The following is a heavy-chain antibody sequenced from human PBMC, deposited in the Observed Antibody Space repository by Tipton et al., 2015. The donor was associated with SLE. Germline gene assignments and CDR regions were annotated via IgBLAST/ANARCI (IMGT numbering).Heavy chain of an antibody. CDR1: GGSFSGYY. D-gene: IGHD6-13*01. CDR3: AKGRGNSLHYYYCMDI. CDR2: INHSGST. J-gene: IGHJ6*03. Sequence: TLSLTCAVYGGSFSGYYWSWIRQPPGKGLEWIAEINHSGSTNYNPSLKSRVTISVDTSKNQFSLKLSSVTAADTALYYCAKGRGNSLHYYYCMDIWGKGTTVTVSS. V-gene: IGHV4-34*01.